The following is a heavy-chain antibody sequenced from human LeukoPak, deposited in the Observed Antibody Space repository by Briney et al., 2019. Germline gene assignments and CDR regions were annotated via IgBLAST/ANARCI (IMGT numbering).Heavy chain of an antibody. Sequence: GGSLRLSCVGSGFAFNNYAMHWVRRPPGKGLEWVSAINWNSDTKAYADSVKGRFTISRDRARNSLYLQMDSLGPEDTALYYCAKDTGGNGAYFYAMDVWGQGTSVTVSS. D-gene: IGHD4-23*01. V-gene: IGHV3-9*01. J-gene: IGHJ6*02. CDR1: GFAFNNYA. CDR2: INWNSDTK. CDR3: AKDTGGNGAYFYAMDV.